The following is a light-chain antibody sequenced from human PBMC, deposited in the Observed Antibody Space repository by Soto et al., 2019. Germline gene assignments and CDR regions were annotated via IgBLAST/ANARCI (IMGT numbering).Light chain of an antibody. J-gene: IGKJ4*01. V-gene: IGKV1-39*01. CDR3: QQSDRTPLT. CDR2: ATY. CDR1: QSINY. Sequence: DIQMTQSPSSLSASVGDRVTITCRASQSINYLNWYQQESGKAPKLLIYATYNLQSGVPSRFSGSGSGTDFTLTISDLQREDFATYYCQQSDRTPLTFGEGTKVEI.